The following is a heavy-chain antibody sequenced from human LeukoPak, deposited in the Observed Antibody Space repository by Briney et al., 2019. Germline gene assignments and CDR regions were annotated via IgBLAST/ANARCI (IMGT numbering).Heavy chain of an antibody. Sequence: PSGTLSLTCSVSGGSLSSYYWTWIRQPAGKGLEWIGRIFTTGSTNYNPSLMSRVTMSVDTSKNQFSLKMRSVTAADTAVYYCARGDGSTTIRGVSRYGWLDPWGQGTLVTVSS. D-gene: IGHD3-10*01. CDR2: IFTTGST. V-gene: IGHV4-4*07. CDR1: GGSLSSYY. CDR3: ARGDGSTTIRGVSRYGWLDP. J-gene: IGHJ5*02.